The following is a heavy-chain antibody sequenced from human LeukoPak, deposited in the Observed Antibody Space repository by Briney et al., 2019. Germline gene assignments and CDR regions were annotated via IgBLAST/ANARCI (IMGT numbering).Heavy chain of an antibody. CDR2: IDHDGSEQ. D-gene: IGHD1-20*01. J-gene: IGHJ3*02. V-gene: IGHV3-7*01. Sequence: GGSLRLSCAASGFTFSFYSMTWVRQAPGKGLEWVANIDHDGSEQYYVDSVKGRFTISRDNAKNSLYLQMNSLRAEDTAVYYCARVSLGDAFDIWGQGTMVTVSS. CDR3: ARVSLGDAFDI. CDR1: GFTFSFYS.